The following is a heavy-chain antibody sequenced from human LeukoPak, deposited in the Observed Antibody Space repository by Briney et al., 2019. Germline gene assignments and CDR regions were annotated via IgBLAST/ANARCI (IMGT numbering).Heavy chain of an antibody. Sequence: GASVKVSCKASGYTFTSYGISWVRQAPGQGLEWMGWISAYNGNTNYAQKLQGSVTMTTDTSTSTAYMELRSLRSDDTAVYYCARVPRRTLIAAAGGFDYWGQGTLVTVSS. D-gene: IGHD6-13*01. J-gene: IGHJ4*02. V-gene: IGHV1-18*01. CDR2: ISAYNGNT. CDR1: GYTFTSYG. CDR3: ARVPRRTLIAAAGGFDY.